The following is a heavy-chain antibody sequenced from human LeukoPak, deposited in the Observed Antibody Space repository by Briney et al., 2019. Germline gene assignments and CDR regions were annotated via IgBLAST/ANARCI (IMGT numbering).Heavy chain of an antibody. J-gene: IGHJ6*03. D-gene: IGHD1-7*01. V-gene: IGHV3-23*01. Sequence: GASLRLSCTASGCTFSSYAMSWVRQAPGKGLEWIAGIIGIRGSTYYAETVKGRFTISRDNSKKSMYTQMNSLRAEDTEVYYCDKAALELRFGGANYYMDVWGQGTPVTVSS. CDR2: IIGIRGST. CDR1: GCTFSSYA. CDR3: DKAALELRFGGANYYMDV.